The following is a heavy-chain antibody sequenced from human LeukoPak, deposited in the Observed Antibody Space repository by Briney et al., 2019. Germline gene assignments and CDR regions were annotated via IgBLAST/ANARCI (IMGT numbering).Heavy chain of an antibody. CDR3: ARDGPYYDFWSGYYTTFDY. V-gene: IGHV1-18*01. CDR2: ISAYNGNT. CDR1: GYTFTSYG. J-gene: IGHJ4*02. D-gene: IGHD3-3*01. Sequence: ASVKVSCKASGYTFTSYGISWLRQAPGQGLEWMGWISAYNGNTNYAQKLQGRVTMTTDTSTSTAYMELRSLRSDDTAVYYCARDGPYYDFWSGYYTTFDYWGQGTLVTVSS.